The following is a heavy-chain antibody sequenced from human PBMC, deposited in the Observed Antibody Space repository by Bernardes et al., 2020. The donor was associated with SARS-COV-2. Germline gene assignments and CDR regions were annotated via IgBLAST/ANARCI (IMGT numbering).Heavy chain of an antibody. J-gene: IGHJ6*02. CDR3: ARGAGRCGGTSCCPLSLSRYYYYDLDA. Sequence: GGSLRLSCAVSGFTFSNYWMHWVRQAPGKGLEWVAVISSDGSNKYYADSVKGRFTISRDNSKNTLYLQMDSLRSEDTTVYYCARGAGRCGGTSCCPLSLSRYYYYDLDAWGQGTTVTVSS. CDR1: GFTFSNYW. D-gene: IGHD2-2*01. V-gene: IGHV3-30-3*01. CDR2: ISSDGSNK.